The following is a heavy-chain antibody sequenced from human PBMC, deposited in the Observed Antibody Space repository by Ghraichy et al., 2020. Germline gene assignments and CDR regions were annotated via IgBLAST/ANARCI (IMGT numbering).Heavy chain of an antibody. CDR1: VFTFTSSA. CDR2: IVVGSGNT. Sequence: SVKVSCKASVFTFTSSAVQWVRQARGQRLEWIGWIVVGSGNTNYAQKFQEIVTITRDMSTSTAYMELSSLRSEDTAVYYCAADPRQLTYGYYGMDVWGQGNTVTVSS. V-gene: IGHV1-58*01. D-gene: IGHD4/OR15-4a*01. CDR3: AADPRQLTYGYYGMDV. J-gene: IGHJ6*02.